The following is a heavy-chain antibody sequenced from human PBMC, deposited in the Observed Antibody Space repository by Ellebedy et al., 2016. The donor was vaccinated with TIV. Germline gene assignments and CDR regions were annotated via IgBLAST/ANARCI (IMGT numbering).Heavy chain of an antibody. CDR1: GFTFSSYW. V-gene: IGHV3-7*01. Sequence: GESLKISCAASGFTFSSYWMSWVRQAPGKGLEWVANIKEDGSEKNYVDSVKGRFTISRDNAKNTLYLQMNSLKAEDTAMYYCSTLSDTGYWGHGTLVTVSS. CDR2: IKEDGSEK. J-gene: IGHJ4*01. D-gene: IGHD1-1*01. CDR3: STLSDTGY.